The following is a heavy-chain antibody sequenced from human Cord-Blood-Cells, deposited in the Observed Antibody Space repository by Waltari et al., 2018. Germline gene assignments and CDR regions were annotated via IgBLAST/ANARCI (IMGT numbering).Heavy chain of an antibody. Sequence: EVQLVESGGGLVKPGGSLRLCCAASGFTFSSSTMNWVRQAPGKGLEWVASISSSSSYIYYADSVNGLFTIARDNAKNSLDLQMNGLGSEHRAVYYCARSLVFDYWGQGTLVTVSS. CDR2: ISSSSSYI. V-gene: IGHV3-21*01. CDR1: GFTFSSST. J-gene: IGHJ4*02. D-gene: IGHD2-15*01. CDR3: ARSLVFDY.